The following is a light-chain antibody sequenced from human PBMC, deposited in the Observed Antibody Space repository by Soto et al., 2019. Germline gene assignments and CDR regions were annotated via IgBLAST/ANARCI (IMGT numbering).Light chain of an antibody. Sequence: QMTQSPSTLSASVGDRVTITCRASHNIDRWLAWYQQKPGMAPKLLISDASTLESGVPSRFSGSGSGTEFTLPISNLQPDDYATYYCQHCDTYWAFGQGTKVEIK. CDR1: HNIDRW. CDR3: QHCDTYWA. V-gene: IGKV1-5*01. CDR2: DAS. J-gene: IGKJ1*01.